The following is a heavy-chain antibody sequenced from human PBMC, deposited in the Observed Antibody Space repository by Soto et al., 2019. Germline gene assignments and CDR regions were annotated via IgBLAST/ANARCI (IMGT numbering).Heavy chain of an antibody. CDR1: GGSISSSSYY. CDR2: IYYSGST. V-gene: IGHV4-39*01. J-gene: IGHJ5*02. D-gene: IGHD4-17*01. Sequence: SSETLSLTCTVSGGSISSSSYYWGWIRQPPGKGLEWIGSIYYSGSTYYNPSLKSRVTISVDTSKNQFSLKLSSVTAADTAVYYCARRGDFRNRNSWFDPWGQGTLVTVSS. CDR3: ARRGDFRNRNSWFDP.